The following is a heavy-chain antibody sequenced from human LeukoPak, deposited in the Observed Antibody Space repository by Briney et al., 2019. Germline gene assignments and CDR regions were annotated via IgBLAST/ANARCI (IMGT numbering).Heavy chain of an antibody. CDR2: INPSSGGK. CDR3: ARSAVAARGLFDY. Sequence: ASVKDSCMASVYTLLGYYMHWVRPAPAQGVEGMGWINPSSGGKDYAQNFQSRVTMTRDTPISTAYMELYSLRSDDTAVYYCARSAVAARGLFDYWGQGTLVTVSS. V-gene: IGHV1-2*02. D-gene: IGHD6-19*01. CDR1: VYTLLGYY. J-gene: IGHJ4*02.